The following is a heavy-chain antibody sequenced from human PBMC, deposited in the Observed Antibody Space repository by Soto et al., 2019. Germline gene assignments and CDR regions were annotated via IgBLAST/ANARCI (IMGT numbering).Heavy chain of an antibody. CDR2: ISYDGSNK. CDR1: GFTFSSYA. D-gene: IGHD4-17*01. J-gene: IGHJ3*02. Sequence: VQLVESGGGVVQPGRSLRLSCAASGFTFSSYAMHWVRQAPGKGLEWVAVISYDGSNKYYADSVKGRFTISRDNSKNTLYLQMNSLRAEDTAVYYCARDPGYGDYRDAFDIWGQGTMVTVSS. CDR3: ARDPGYGDYRDAFDI. V-gene: IGHV3-30-3*01.